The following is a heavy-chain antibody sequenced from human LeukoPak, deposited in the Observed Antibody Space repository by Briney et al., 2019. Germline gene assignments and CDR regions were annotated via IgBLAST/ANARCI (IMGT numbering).Heavy chain of an antibody. D-gene: IGHD2-2*01. V-gene: IGHV4-59*01. J-gene: IGHJ6*02. Sequence: SETLSLTCSVSGGSISDYYWGWIRQPPGRGLEWIRYIYYSGSTNYNPSLKSRVTISVDTSKNQFSLKLTSVTAADTAVYYCARDCFGSTRCQVYGMDVWGQGTTVTVSS. CDR2: IYYSGST. CDR1: GGSISDYY. CDR3: ARDCFGSTRCQVYGMDV.